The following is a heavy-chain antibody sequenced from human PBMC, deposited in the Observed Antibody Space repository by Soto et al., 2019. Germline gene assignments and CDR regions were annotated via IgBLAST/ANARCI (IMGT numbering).Heavy chain of an antibody. J-gene: IGHJ6*02. CDR3: AREGVSENLTALRPYYYGRDV. D-gene: IGHD2-21*02. Sequence: ASVKVSCKASGYIFSSYYIHWGRQAPGQGLEWMGIINPSGGSTSYGQKFQGRVTMTRDTSTSTVYMELSSLRSEDTAVYYCAREGVSENLTALRPYYYGRDVWGQGTTVTVS. CDR2: INPSGGST. CDR1: GYIFSSYY. V-gene: IGHV1-46*01.